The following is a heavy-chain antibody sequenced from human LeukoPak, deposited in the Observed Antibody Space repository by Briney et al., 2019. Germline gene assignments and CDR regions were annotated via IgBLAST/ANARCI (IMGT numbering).Heavy chain of an antibody. J-gene: IGHJ4*02. Sequence: SETLSLTCTVSGGSISRYYWSWIRQPPGKGLEWIGYIYYSGSTNYNPSLKSRVTISVDTSKNQFSLKLSSVTAADTAVYHCARHDMDVAGAGLDYFDYWGQGTLVTVSS. CDR2: IYYSGST. D-gene: IGHD1-26*01. V-gene: IGHV4-59*08. CDR1: GGSISRYY. CDR3: ARHDMDVAGAGLDYFDY.